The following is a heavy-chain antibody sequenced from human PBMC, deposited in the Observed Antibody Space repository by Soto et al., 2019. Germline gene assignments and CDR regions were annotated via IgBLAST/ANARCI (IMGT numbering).Heavy chain of an antibody. Sequence: SETLPLTCTGSGGSMSSGDYYWSWIRPPPGKGLEWIGYIYYSGSTYYNPSLKSRVTISVDTSKNQFSLKLSSVTAADTAVYYCARHGYGDYDWIFDYWGQGTLVTVSS. V-gene: IGHV4-39*01. CDR3: ARHGYGDYDWIFDY. CDR1: GGSMSSGDYY. CDR2: IYYSGST. J-gene: IGHJ4*02. D-gene: IGHD4-17*01.